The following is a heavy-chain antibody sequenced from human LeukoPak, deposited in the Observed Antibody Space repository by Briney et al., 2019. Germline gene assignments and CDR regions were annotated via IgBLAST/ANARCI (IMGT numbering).Heavy chain of an antibody. Sequence: GGSLRLSCVGSGFTFSSHAMSWVRQAPEKGLEWVSGIYESGQTTHYADSVKGRFSTSRDNSKNTLYLQMDSLRGEDTAIYYCAKDRRIGYSDHFDYWGQGALVTVSS. CDR2: IYESGQTT. CDR1: GFTFSSHA. J-gene: IGHJ4*02. D-gene: IGHD2-21*01. V-gene: IGHV3-23*01. CDR3: AKDRRIGYSDHFDY.